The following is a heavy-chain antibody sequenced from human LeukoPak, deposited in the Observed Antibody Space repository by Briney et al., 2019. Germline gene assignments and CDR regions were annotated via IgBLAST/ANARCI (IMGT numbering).Heavy chain of an antibody. CDR2: INHSGST. CDR1: GGSFSGYY. Sequence: SETLSLTCAVYGGSFSGYYWSWIRQPPGKGLEWIGEINHSGSTNYNPSLKSRVTISVDTSKNQFSLKLSSVTAADTAVYYCASTAGSGSYFGYWGQGTLVTVSS. V-gene: IGHV4-34*01. CDR3: ASTAGSGSYFGY. D-gene: IGHD3-10*01. J-gene: IGHJ4*02.